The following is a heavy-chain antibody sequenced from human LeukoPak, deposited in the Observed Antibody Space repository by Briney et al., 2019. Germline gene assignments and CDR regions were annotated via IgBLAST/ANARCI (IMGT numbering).Heavy chain of an antibody. J-gene: IGHJ5*02. Sequence: GGSLRLSCAVSGFSVSSNYMNWVRQAPGKGLEWVPVIYSDGSTYYVDSVKGRFTISRDNSKNTVYLQMNSLRAEDTAVYYCARRLFDRGVYLAAIDPWGQGTLVTVSS. D-gene: IGHD3-9*01. CDR3: ARRLFDRGVYLAAIDP. CDR1: GFSVSSNY. V-gene: IGHV3-66*04. CDR2: IYSDGST.